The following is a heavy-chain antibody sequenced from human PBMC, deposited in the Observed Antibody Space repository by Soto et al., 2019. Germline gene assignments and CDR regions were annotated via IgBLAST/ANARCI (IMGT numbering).Heavy chain of an antibody. Sequence: PGGSLRLSCAASGFTFSSYAMSWVRQAPGKGLEWVSAISGSGGSTYYADSVKGRFTISRDNSKNTLYLQMNSLRAEDTAVYYCAKDAIWIFGVVIWHLDYYYGMDVWGQGTTVTVS. CDR1: GFTFSSYA. V-gene: IGHV3-23*01. CDR2: ISGSGGST. D-gene: IGHD3-3*01. CDR3: AKDAIWIFGVVIWHLDYYYGMDV. J-gene: IGHJ6*02.